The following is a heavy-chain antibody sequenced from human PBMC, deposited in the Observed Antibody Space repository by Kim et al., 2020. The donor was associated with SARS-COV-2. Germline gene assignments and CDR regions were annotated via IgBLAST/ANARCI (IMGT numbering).Heavy chain of an antibody. J-gene: IGHJ4*02. CDR1: GGSISSSSYY. Sequence: SEILSLTCTVSGGSISSSSYYWGWIRQPPGKGLEWIGSISYGGSTYYNSSLKSRVTISVDTSKTQFSLKLNSVTAADTAVYYCARRVWSGSSFAFDSWGQGTLVTVSS. CDR3: ARRVWSGSSFAFDS. V-gene: IGHV4-39*01. D-gene: IGHD2-2*01. CDR2: ISYGGST.